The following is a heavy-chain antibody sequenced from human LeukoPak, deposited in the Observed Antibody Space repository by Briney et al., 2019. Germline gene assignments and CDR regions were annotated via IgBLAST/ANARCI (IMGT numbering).Heavy chain of an antibody. D-gene: IGHD6-19*01. Sequence: GESLRLSCVASGFTFSTYWMRWIRLVPGKGLEWVANIGEDGNEKYYVDSVKGRFTISRDNAKNSLYLEMNSLTTDETAVYYCVAGGYLRYWGQGLLVTVSP. CDR1: GFTFSTYW. V-gene: IGHV3-7*01. CDR2: IGEDGNEK. CDR3: VAGGYLRY. J-gene: IGHJ4*02.